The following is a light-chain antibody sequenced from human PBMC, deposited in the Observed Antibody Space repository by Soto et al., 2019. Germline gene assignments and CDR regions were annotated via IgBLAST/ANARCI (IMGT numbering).Light chain of an antibody. V-gene: IGKV2-28*01. CDR3: MQALQTPRT. J-gene: IGKJ4*01. CDR2: LGS. Sequence: DIVMTQSPLSLPVTPGEPASISCRSSQSLLHRNGHTYLDRYLQKSGQKPGQSPQLLIYLGSNRASGVPDRFSGSGSGTDFTLKISRVEAEDVGVYYCMQALQTPRTFGGGTKVEIK. CDR1: QSLLHRNGHTY.